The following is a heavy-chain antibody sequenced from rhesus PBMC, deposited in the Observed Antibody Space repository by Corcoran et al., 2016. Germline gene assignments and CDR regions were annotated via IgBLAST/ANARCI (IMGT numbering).Heavy chain of an antibody. D-gene: IGHD5-24*01. V-gene: IGHV4-76*01. CDR2: IYGSSGST. CDR3: AGDPGTVGDY. J-gene: IGHJ4*01. Sequence: QVQLQESGPGVVKPSETLSLTCAVSGYSISSGYDWSWIRQPPGKGLEWIGYIYGSSGSTNYNPSLKYRVTISNDTSKNQFSLKLSSVTAADTAVYYCAGDPGTVGDYWGQGVLVTVSS. CDR1: GYSISSGYD.